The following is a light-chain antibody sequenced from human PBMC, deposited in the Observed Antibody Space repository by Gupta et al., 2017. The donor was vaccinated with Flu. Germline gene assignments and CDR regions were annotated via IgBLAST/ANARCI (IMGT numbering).Light chain of an antibody. CDR3: QQYGSSVLS. V-gene: IGKV3-20*01. CDR1: QSVPRSY. Sequence: ENVLTQSPGTLSLSPGERATLSCRASQSVPRSYVAWYQQKRGQAPRLLISGASARATGIPDRFSGSGSGTDFTLTISRLEPEDVAVYYCQQYGSSVLSFGGGTKVEIK. J-gene: IGKJ4*01. CDR2: GAS.